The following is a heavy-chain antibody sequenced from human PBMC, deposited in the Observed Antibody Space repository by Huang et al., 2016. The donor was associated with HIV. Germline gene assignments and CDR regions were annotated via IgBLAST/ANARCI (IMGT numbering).Heavy chain of an antibody. V-gene: IGHV4-30-2*01. Sequence: QLQLQESGSRLVRPSETLSLTCAVSGGSIISSGYSWSWVRQPPGKGLEWIGYIYHRGPASYNPALKSRVTMSGDTSKDRFSLKLTSVTAADTAVYYCARDLYSSGWHAFDTWGQGTMVTVSS. CDR1: GGSIISSGYS. J-gene: IGHJ3*02. D-gene: IGHD6-19*01. CDR3: ARDLYSSGWHAFDT. CDR2: IYHRGPA.